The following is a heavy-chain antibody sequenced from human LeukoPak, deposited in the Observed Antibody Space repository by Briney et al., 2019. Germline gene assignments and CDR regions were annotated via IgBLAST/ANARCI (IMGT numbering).Heavy chain of an antibody. CDR2: VDPEDGET. J-gene: IGHJ4*02. CDR1: GYTFTDYY. Sequence: ASVKVSCKVSGYTFTDYYMHWVQQAPGKGLEWMGLVDPEDGETIYAEKFQGRVTITADTSTDTAYMELSSLRSEDTAMYYCATAETPSGSYGYWGQGTLVTVSS. V-gene: IGHV1-69-2*01. CDR3: ATAETPSGSYGY. D-gene: IGHD1-26*01.